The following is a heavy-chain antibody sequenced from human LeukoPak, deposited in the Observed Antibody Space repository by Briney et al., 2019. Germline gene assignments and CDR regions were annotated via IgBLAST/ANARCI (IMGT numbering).Heavy chain of an antibody. J-gene: IGHJ6*03. CDR2: IYYSGST. CDR3: ARAITQYYDFWSGYPPFGRYYYYMDV. V-gene: IGHV4-4*02. D-gene: IGHD3-3*01. CDR1: GGSISSSNW. Sequence: SETLSLTCAVSGGSISSSNWWSWVRQPPGKGLEWIGSIYYSGSTYYNPSLKSRVTISVDTSKNQFSLKLSSVAAADTAVYYCARAITQYYDFWSGYPPFGRYYYYMDVWGKGTTVTVSS.